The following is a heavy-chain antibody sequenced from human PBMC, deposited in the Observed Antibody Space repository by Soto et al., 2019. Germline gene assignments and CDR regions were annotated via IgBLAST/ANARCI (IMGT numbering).Heavy chain of an antibody. V-gene: IGHV4-31*03. D-gene: IGHD3-10*01. J-gene: IGHJ6*02. CDR3: ASGVLWFGELYSQYDYYGMDV. CDR2: IYYSGST. Sequence: PSETLSLTCTVSGGSISSGGYYWSWIRQHPGKGLEWIGYIYYSGSTYYNPSLKSRVTISVDTSKNQFSLKLTSVTAADTAVYYCASGVLWFGELYSQYDYYGMDVWGQGTTVTVSS. CDR1: GGSISSGGYY.